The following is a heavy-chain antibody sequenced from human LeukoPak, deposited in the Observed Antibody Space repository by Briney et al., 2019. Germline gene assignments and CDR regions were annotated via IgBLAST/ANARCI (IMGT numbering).Heavy chain of an antibody. D-gene: IGHD3-22*01. CDR1: GGSISSYY. CDR2: IYYSGST. J-gene: IGHJ3*02. V-gene: IGHV4-59*01. CDR3: ARGGSYDIGAFDI. Sequence: PSETLSLTCIVSGGSISSYYWSWIRQPPGKGLEWIGYIYYSGSTNYNPSLKSRVTISVDTSKNQFSLKLSSVTAADTAVYYCARGGSYDIGAFDIWGQGTMVTVSS.